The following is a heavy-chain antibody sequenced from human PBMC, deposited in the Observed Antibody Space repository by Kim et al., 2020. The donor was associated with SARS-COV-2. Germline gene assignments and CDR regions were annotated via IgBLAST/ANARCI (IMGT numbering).Heavy chain of an antibody. V-gene: IGHV1-2*02. CDR3: TREDY. J-gene: IGHJ4*02. Sequence: NPNSGGTTSAQKFQSRVTITRDTSISTAYMELSSLTSDDTAMYYCTREDYWGQGTLVTVSS. CDR2: NPNSGGT.